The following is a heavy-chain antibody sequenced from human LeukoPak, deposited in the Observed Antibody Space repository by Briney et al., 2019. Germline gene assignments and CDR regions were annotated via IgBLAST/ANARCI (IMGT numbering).Heavy chain of an antibody. CDR3: ARLVGATGGSYYYYYYMDV. V-gene: IGHV4-59*01. J-gene: IGHJ6*03. CDR2: IFHSGNT. CDR1: GASISSYY. Sequence: SETLSLTCTVSGASISSYYWSWIRQPPGKGLEWIGYIFHSGNTNYNPSLKSRVTISVDTSKNQFSLKLSSVTAADTAVYYCARLVGATGGSYYYYYYMDVWGKGTTVTVSS. D-gene: IGHD1-26*01.